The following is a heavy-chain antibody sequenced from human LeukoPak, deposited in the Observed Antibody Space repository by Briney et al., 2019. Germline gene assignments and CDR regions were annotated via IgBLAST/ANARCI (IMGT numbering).Heavy chain of an antibody. CDR3: ARGPDSSGYYYFDY. Sequence: SQTLSLTCTVSGGSISSGDYYWSWIRQPPGKGLEWIGYIYHSGSTHFNPSLRSRVTISVDTSKNQFSLKLSSVTAADTAVYFCARGPDSSGYYYFDYWGQGTLVTVSS. CDR1: GGSISSGDYY. J-gene: IGHJ4*02. V-gene: IGHV4-30-4*01. CDR2: IYHSGST. D-gene: IGHD3-22*01.